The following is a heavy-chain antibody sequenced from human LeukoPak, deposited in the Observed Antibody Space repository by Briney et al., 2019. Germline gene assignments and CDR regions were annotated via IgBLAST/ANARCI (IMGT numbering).Heavy chain of an antibody. D-gene: IGHD6-13*01. J-gene: IGHJ5*02. CDR2: INHSGST. Sequence: PSETLSLTCAVYGGSFSGYYWSWIRQPPGKGLEWIGEINHSGSTNYNPSLKSRVTISVDTSKNQFSLKLSSVTAADTAVYYCARVNSSWPRRGWFDPWGQGTLVTVSS. V-gene: IGHV4-34*01. CDR1: GGSFSGYY. CDR3: ARVNSSWPRRGWFDP.